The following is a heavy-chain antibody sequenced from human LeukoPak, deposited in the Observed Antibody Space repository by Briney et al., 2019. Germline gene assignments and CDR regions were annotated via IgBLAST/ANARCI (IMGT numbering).Heavy chain of an antibody. Sequence: SETLSLTCAVYGGSFSGYYWSWIRQPPGKGLEWIGEINHSGSTNYNPSLKSRVTISVDTSKNQFSLKLSSVTAADTAVYYCAREKGSSSSWYWFDPWGQGTLVTVSS. V-gene: IGHV4-34*01. CDR1: GGSFSGYY. J-gene: IGHJ5*02. CDR3: AREKGSSSSWYWFDP. D-gene: IGHD6-13*01. CDR2: INHSGST.